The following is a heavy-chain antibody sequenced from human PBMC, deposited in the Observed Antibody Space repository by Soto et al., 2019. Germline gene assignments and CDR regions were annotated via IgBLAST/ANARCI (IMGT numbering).Heavy chain of an antibody. CDR3: TAAGVRGVVMSGMDV. CDR2: IRSNADGGTV. CDR1: GFTFSKAW. D-gene: IGHD3-10*01. Sequence: DVQIVESGGGSVKPGGSLRLSCRTSGFTFSKAWMRWVRQAPGKGLEWVGRIRSNADGGTVEYAAPVKGRFIISRDDSTNTLDLQMDSLDTEDTGVYYCTAAGVRGVVMSGMDVWGQGTAVTVSS. J-gene: IGHJ6*02. V-gene: IGHV3-15*01.